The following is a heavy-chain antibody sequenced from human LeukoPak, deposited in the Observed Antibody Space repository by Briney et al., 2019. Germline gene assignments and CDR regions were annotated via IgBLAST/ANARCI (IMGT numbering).Heavy chain of an antibody. V-gene: IGHV3-48*04. CDR1: GFKFSSFS. CDR3: ARVIGSYGDSAY. CDR2: ISSTSSAI. J-gene: IGHJ4*02. Sequence: GGSLRLSCTASGFKFSSFSMNWARQAPGKGLEWLSYISSTSSAIYYADAVKGRFTISRDNAKNSLYLQMDSLRAEDTAIYYCARVIGSYGDSAYWGQGTLVTVSS. D-gene: IGHD3-16*01.